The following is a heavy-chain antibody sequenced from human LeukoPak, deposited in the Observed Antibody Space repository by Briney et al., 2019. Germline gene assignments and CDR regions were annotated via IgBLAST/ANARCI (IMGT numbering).Heavy chain of an antibody. Sequence: GGSLRLSCSASGFTFSSYAMHWVRQAPGKGLEWVSYISSSGRTIYYADSVKGRFTISRDSAKNSLYLQMNSLRAEDTAVYYCARDLGAGPWGQGTLVTVSS. CDR2: ISSSGRTI. CDR1: GFTFSSYA. D-gene: IGHD1-26*01. CDR3: ARDLGAGP. J-gene: IGHJ5*02. V-gene: IGHV3-48*03.